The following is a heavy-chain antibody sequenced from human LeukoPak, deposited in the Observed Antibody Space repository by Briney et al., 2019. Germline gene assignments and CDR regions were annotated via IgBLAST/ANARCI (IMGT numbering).Heavy chain of an antibody. J-gene: IGHJ4*02. CDR2: IKSKTDGGTT. D-gene: IGHD3-3*01. CDR3: TTNFTYYDFWSGDTLIDY. CDR1: GFTVTSTY. Sequence: GGSLRLSCAASGFTVTSTYMAWVRQAPGKGLEWVGRIKSKTDGGTTDYAAPVKGRFTISRDDSKNTLYLQMNSLKTEDTAVYYCTTNFTYYDFWSGDTLIDYWGQGTLVTVSS. V-gene: IGHV3-15*01.